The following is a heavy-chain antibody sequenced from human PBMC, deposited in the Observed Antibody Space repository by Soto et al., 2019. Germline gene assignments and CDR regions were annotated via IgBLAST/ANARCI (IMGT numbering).Heavy chain of an antibody. CDR2: ISYDGSNK. CDR3: AKGQHCSSTSCYFYYYGMDV. V-gene: IGHV3-30*18. Sequence: SLRLSCAASGFIFNTYDMHWVRQAPGKGLEWVAVISYDGSNKYYADSVKGRLTISRDNSKKMLYLQMNSLRPEDTAVYYCAKGQHCSSTSCYFYYYGMDVWGQGTKVTVSS. J-gene: IGHJ6*02. D-gene: IGHD2-2*01. CDR1: GFIFNTYD.